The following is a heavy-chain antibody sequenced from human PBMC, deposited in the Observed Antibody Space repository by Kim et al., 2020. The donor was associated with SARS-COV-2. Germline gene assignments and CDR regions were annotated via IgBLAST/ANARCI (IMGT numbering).Heavy chain of an antibody. Sequence: SETLSLTCTVSGGSISSSSYYWGWIRQPPGKGLEWIGSIYYSGSTYYNPSLKSRVTISVDTSKNQFSLKLSSVTAADTAVYYCASVGIVGGDFDYWGQGTLVTVSS. CDR1: GGSISSSSYY. CDR3: ASVGIVGGDFDY. V-gene: IGHV4-39*01. CDR2: IYYSGST. D-gene: IGHD1-26*01. J-gene: IGHJ4*02.